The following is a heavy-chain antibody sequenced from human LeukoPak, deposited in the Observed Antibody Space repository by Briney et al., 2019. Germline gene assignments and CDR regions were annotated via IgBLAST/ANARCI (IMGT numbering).Heavy chain of an antibody. CDR1: GFTFSSNA. CDR2: ISGNGGST. D-gene: IGHD7-27*01. Sequence: GGSLRLSCAASGFTFSSNAMSWVRQAPGKGLEWLSAISGNGGSTYYADSVMGRFTISRDNSKNTLYLQMNSLRAEDTAVYYCAKDILNWEFDYWGQGTLVTVSS. J-gene: IGHJ4*02. V-gene: IGHV3-23*01. CDR3: AKDILNWEFDY.